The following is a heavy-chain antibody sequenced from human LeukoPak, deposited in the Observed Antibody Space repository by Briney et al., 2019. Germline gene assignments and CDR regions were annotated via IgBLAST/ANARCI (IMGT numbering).Heavy chain of an antibody. CDR2: IYYSGST. J-gene: IGHJ6*02. CDR3: AVLDIVVVVGPDYYGMDV. V-gene: IGHV4-39*01. CDR1: GGSISSSSYY. Sequence: PSETLSLTCTVSGGSISSSSYYWGWIRQPTGKGLEWIGSIYYSGSTYYNPSLKSRVTISVDTSKNQFSLKLSSVTAADTAVYYCAVLDIVVVVGPDYYGMDVWGQGTTVTVSS. D-gene: IGHD2-15*01.